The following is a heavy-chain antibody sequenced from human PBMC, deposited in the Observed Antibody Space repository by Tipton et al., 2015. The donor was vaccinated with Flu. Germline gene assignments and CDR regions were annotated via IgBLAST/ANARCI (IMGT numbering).Heavy chain of an antibody. CDR2: FSYSGST. CDR3: AGEGVHGSGSSADAFET. CDR1: GGSISRYS. V-gene: IGHV4-59*01. D-gene: IGHD3-10*01. Sequence: TLSLTCTVSGGSISRYSWSWIRQPPGKGLEWIGYFSYSGSTNYKPSLKSRVTISVDTSKNQFSLKLSSVTAADTAVYYCAGEGVHGSGSSADAFETWGQGTMVAVSS. J-gene: IGHJ3*02.